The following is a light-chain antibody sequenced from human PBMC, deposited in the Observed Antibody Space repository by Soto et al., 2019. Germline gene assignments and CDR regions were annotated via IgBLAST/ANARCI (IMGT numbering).Light chain of an antibody. CDR1: HDISTY. CDR3: QQSFNTLT. CDR2: SAS. V-gene: IGKV1-39*01. Sequence: DIQMTQSPSSLSAAVGDRVTITCRASHDISTYLCWYQQRPGKAPKLLMYSASILQSGVPPRFSGSGSGTDFTLTISRLQPEDIATYYCQQSFNTLTFGGGTKVEIK. J-gene: IGKJ4*01.